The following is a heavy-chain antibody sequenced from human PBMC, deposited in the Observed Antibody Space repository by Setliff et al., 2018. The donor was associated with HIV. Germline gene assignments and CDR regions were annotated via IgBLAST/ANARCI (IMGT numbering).Heavy chain of an antibody. J-gene: IGHJ3*01. CDR2: LWYDGGKK. D-gene: IGHD2-21*01. Sequence: GGSLRLSCAASGFTFSSAWMGWVRQAPAKGLEWVAVLWYDGGKKHYADSLKGRFTISRDDSKNTLYLQMNSLRAEDTALYYCARGQFRLRPDSLDLWGHGTLVTVSS. V-gene: IGHV3-33*08. CDR1: GFTFSSAW. CDR3: ARGQFRLRPDSLDL.